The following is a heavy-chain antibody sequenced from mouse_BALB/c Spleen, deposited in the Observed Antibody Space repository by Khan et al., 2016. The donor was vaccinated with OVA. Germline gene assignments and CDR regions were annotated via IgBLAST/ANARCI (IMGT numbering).Heavy chain of an antibody. CDR1: GYSFTGYF. Sequence: EVQLQQSGPELVKPGASVKISCKASGYSFTGYFMNWVMQSHGKSLEWIGRINPHIGETFYNQKFKGKATLTVDESSSTAHMELRSLASEDSAVYYGAKKNGSDFDYWGQGTTRTVSS. CDR2: INPHIGET. D-gene: IGHD1-1*01. CDR3: AKKNGSDFDY. V-gene: IGHV1-20*02. J-gene: IGHJ2*01.